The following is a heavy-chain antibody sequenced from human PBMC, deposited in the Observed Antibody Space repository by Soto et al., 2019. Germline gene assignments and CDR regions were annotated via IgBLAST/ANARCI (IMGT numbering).Heavy chain of an antibody. D-gene: IGHD3-22*01. Sequence: GGSLRLSCAASGFSFDDYAMHWVRQVPGKGLEWVSPMRWNSGTIADADSVTGRFTISSDNAENSLYVQMNSLRSADTASYYCAKATEGSSGWYGMDVWGQGTTVTVSS. CDR2: MRWNSGTI. CDR3: AKATEGSSGWYGMDV. J-gene: IGHJ6*02. CDR1: GFSFDDYA. V-gene: IGHV3-9*01.